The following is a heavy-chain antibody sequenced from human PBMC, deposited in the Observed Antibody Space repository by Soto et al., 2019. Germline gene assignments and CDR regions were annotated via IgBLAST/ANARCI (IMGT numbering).Heavy chain of an antibody. CDR2: VSYDGSNK. D-gene: IGHD5-12*01. V-gene: IGHV3-30*18. J-gene: IGHJ4*02. CDR1: GFTFSSYG. Sequence: GGSLRLSCAASGFTFSSYGMHWVRQAPGKGLEWVAVVSYDGSNKYYADSVKGRFTISRDNSKNTLYLQMNSLKAEDTAVYYCAKDRYSGYDLDYFDYWGQGTLVTVSS. CDR3: AKDRYSGYDLDYFDY.